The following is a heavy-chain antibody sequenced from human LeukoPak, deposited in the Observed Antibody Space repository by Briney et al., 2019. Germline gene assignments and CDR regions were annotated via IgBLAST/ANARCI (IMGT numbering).Heavy chain of an antibody. J-gene: IGHJ4*02. CDR3: AREGSYTSGSLHLDY. CDR2: TFRRSKWFN. Sequence: SQTLSLTFAISGDSVSSTSATWNWIRQSPSGGLEWLGRTFRRSKWFNHYAVSVKSRVTINPDTPKNQFSLHLNSVTPEDTAVYYCAREGSYTSGSLHLDYWGQGTLVTVSS. V-gene: IGHV6-1*01. D-gene: IGHD5-18*01. CDR1: GDSVSSTSAT.